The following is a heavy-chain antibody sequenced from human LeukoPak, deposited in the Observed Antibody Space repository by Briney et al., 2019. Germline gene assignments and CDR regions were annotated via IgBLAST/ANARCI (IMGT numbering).Heavy chain of an antibody. J-gene: IGHJ6*03. Sequence: GGSLRLSCAASGFTFSSYAMSWVRQAPGKGLEWVSAISGSGGSTYYADSVKGRFTISRDNSKNTLYLQMNSLRAEDTAVYHCAKDGYDYYYYYMDVWGKGTTVTVSS. D-gene: IGHD1-1*01. CDR3: AKDGYDYYYYYMDV. V-gene: IGHV3-23*01. CDR2: ISGSGGST. CDR1: GFTFSSYA.